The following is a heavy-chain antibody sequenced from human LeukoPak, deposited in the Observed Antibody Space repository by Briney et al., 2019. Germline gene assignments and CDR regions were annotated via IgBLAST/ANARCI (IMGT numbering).Heavy chain of an antibody. CDR3: ARRQRNDYVWGSYRYETNNWFDP. V-gene: IGHV1-69*13. D-gene: IGHD3-16*02. Sequence: SVKVSCKASGGTFISYAISWVRQAPGQGLEWMGGIIPIFGTANYAQKFQGRVTITADESTSTAYMELSSLRSEDTAVYYCARRQRNDYVWGSYRYETNNWFDPWGQGTLVTVSS. CDR1: GGTFISYA. CDR2: IIPIFGTA. J-gene: IGHJ5*02.